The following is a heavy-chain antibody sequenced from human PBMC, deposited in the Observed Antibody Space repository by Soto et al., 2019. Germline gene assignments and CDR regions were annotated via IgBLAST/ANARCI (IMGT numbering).Heavy chain of an antibody. Sequence: GGSLRLSCAASGFTFSSYAMSWVRQAPGKGLEWVSAISGSGGSTYYADSVKGRFTISRDNSKNTLYLQMNSLRAEDTAVYYCAKEGTYYDILTGYHSFDYWGQGTLVTVSS. D-gene: IGHD3-9*01. J-gene: IGHJ4*02. CDR2: ISGSGGST. V-gene: IGHV3-23*01. CDR3: AKEGTYYDILTGYHSFDY. CDR1: GFTFSSYA.